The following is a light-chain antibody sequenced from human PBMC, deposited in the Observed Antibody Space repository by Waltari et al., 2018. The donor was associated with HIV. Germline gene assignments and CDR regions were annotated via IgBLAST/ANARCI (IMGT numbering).Light chain of an antibody. V-gene: IGKV4-1*01. CDR1: QSVLYSSNNKNF. CDR2: WAS. Sequence: DVVMTQSPDSLAVSLGERATINCKSSQSVLYSSNNKNFLAWFQQKPGQPPKLLIYWASTRESGVPDRFSGSGSGTNFTLTISLQAEDVAVYYCQQYYTTPLGFGQGTKVEIK. J-gene: IGKJ1*01. CDR3: QQYYTTPLG.